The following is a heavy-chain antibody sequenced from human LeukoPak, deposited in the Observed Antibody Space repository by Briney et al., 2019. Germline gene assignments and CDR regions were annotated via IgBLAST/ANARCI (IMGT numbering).Heavy chain of an antibody. V-gene: IGHV1-2*02. Sequence: EASVKVSCKASGYTLTGYYIHWVRQSPGQGLEWMGWINPNSGGTNSAQKFQGRVTLTRGTSISTAYLELSSLRSDDTAVYYCARDLGSGWIIVDYWGQGTLVTVSS. CDR2: INPNSGGT. CDR1: GYTLTGYY. CDR3: ARDLGSGWIIVDY. D-gene: IGHD6-19*01. J-gene: IGHJ4*02.